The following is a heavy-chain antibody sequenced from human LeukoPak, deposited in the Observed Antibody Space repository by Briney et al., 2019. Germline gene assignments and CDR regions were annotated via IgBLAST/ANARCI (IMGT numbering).Heavy chain of an antibody. J-gene: IGHJ4*02. Sequence: PSETLSLTCNVSGDSISSYYWTWIRQPAGKGLQWIGRIFTSGSTSYNPSLKSRLTISLDMSKNQFSLKLTSVTAADTAVYYCARANGQYYFDYWGQGTLVTVSS. V-gene: IGHV4-4*07. CDR1: GDSISSYY. CDR2: IFTSGST. CDR3: ARANGQYYFDY. D-gene: IGHD4-11*01.